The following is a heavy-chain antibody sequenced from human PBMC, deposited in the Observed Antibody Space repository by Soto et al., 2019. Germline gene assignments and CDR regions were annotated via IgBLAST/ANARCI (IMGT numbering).Heavy chain of an antibody. CDR3: ARHDRHSSGWYYFDY. CDR1: GGSISSSSYF. J-gene: IGHJ4*02. V-gene: IGHV4-39*01. CDR2: IYYSGST. D-gene: IGHD6-19*01. Sequence: PSETLSLTGPGCGGSISSSSYFWGLIRQPPGKGLEWIGNIYYSGSTYYSPSLKSRVTMSVDTSKNQFSLKLSYVTAADTAVYYRARHDRHSSGWYYFDYWRQGTLVTVPS.